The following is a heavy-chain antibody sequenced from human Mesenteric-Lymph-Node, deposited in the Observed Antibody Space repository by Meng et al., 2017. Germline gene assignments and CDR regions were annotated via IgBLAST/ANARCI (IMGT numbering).Heavy chain of an antibody. CDR2: IYYSGST. CDR3: ARDSFWSGYPYYYYGMDV. D-gene: IGHD3-3*01. V-gene: IGHV4-59*01. J-gene: IGHJ6*02. Sequence: SETLSLTCAVYGGSFSDSYWSWIRQPPGKGLEWIGYIYYSGSTNYNPSLKSRVTISVDTSKNQFSLKLSSVTAADTAVYYCARDSFWSGYPYYYYGMDVWGQGTMVTVSS. CDR1: GGSFSDSY.